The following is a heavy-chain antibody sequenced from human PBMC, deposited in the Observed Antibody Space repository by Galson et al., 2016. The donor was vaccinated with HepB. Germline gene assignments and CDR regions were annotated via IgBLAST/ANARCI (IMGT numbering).Heavy chain of an antibody. J-gene: IGHJ6*02. V-gene: IGHV4-59*01. Sequence: SETLSLTCTVSGDSFNNYYWSWIRQPPGKGLEWIGYIYSNGNTDYNPSLKSRVTISVDTSKNQFSLKLSSVTAADMAVYYCARVFSQKRYGGNPVRRVPDYSGLDVWGQWTTVTVSS. CDR3: ARVFSQKRYGGNPVRRVPDYSGLDV. D-gene: IGHD4-23*01. CDR1: GDSFNNYY. CDR2: IYSNGNT.